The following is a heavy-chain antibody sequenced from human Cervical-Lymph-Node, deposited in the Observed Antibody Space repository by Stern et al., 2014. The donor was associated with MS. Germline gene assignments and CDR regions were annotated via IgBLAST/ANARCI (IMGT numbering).Heavy chain of an antibody. Sequence: VQLVQSGAEVTKPGSSAKASCKASGGTFSKFPSSWVRQAPGQGLECMAGILPVFGTPTYAQEFRGRVTITADVSTSTVYMELSSLRSDDTAVYYCALSSETSDRWYSLGYDLWGQGTLVTVSS. CDR2: ILPVFGTP. CDR3: ALSSETSDRWYSLGYDL. V-gene: IGHV1-69*01. CDR1: GGTFSKFP. D-gene: IGHD6-13*01. J-gene: IGHJ5*02.